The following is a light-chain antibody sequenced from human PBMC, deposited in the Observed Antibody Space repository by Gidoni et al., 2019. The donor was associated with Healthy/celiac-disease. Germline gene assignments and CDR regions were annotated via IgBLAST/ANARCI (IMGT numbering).Light chain of an antibody. J-gene: IGKJ3*01. Sequence: EIVLTQSPATLSLSPGERATLSCRASQSVSSYLAWYHQKPGQAPRLLICDASTRATGIPARFSGSGSRTDFTLTISSLEPEDFAVYYCQQRSNWPPFTFGPGTKVDIK. CDR3: QQRSNWPPFT. CDR1: QSVSSY. CDR2: DAS. V-gene: IGKV3-11*01.